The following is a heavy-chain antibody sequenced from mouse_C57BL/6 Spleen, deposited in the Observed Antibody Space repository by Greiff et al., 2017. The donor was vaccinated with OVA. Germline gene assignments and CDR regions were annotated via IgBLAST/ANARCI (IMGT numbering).Heavy chain of an antibody. D-gene: IGHD2-12*01. Sequence: QVQLQQSGAELVRPGTSVKMSCKASGYTFTNYWIGWAKQRPGHGLEWIGDIYPGGGYTNYNEKFKGKATLTADKSSSTAYMQFSSLTSEDSAIYYCARGIRRYFDVWGTGTTVTVSS. CDR1: GYTFTNYW. J-gene: IGHJ1*03. CDR3: ARGIRRYFDV. CDR2: IYPGGGYT. V-gene: IGHV1-63*01.